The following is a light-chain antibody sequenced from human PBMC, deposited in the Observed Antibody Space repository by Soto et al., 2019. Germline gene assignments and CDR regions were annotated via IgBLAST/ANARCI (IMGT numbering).Light chain of an antibody. CDR3: QQYYSTPPA. CDR1: QSVTYN. Sequence: ETTLTQSPATLSASPWERVPLSCRATQSVTYNLAWYQQKPGQAPRLLIYGASTRPTGIPARSSGSGSGTDFTLTISSLQAEDVAVYYCQQYYSTPPAFGQGTKVDIK. CDR2: GAS. V-gene: IGKV3-15*01. J-gene: IGKJ1*01.